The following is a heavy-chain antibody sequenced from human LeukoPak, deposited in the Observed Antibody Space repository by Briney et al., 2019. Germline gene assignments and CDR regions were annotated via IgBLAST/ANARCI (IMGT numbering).Heavy chain of an antibody. J-gene: IGHJ4*02. CDR1: GYTFTSYG. Sequence: ASVKVSCKASGYTFTSYGISWVRQAPGQGLEWMGWISAYNGNTNYAQKLQGRVTMTTDTSTSTAYMELRSLRSDDTAVYYCARSRWSYCTNGVCYFDYWGQGTLVTVSS. D-gene: IGHD2-8*01. V-gene: IGHV1-18*01. CDR2: ISAYNGNT. CDR3: ARSRWSYCTNGVCYFDY.